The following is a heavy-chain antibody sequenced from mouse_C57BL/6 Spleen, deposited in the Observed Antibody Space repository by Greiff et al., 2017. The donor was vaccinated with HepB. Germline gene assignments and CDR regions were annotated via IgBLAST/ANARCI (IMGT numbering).Heavy chain of an antibody. V-gene: IGHV1-39*01. J-gene: IGHJ1*03. CDR3: ARGGYYYGSSWYFDV. CDR1: GYSFTDYN. Sequence: EVKLMESGPELVKPGASVKISCKASGYSFTDYNMNWVKKSNGKSLEWIGVINPNYGTTSYNQKFKGKATLTVDQSSSTAYMQLNSLTSEASAVYYCARGGYYYGSSWYFDVWGTGTTVTVSS. D-gene: IGHD1-1*01. CDR2: INPNYGTT.